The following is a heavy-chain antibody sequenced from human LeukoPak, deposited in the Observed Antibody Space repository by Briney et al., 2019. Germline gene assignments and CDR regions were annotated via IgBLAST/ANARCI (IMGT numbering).Heavy chain of an antibody. J-gene: IGHJ4*02. CDR2: ISTRSSYT. V-gene: IGHV3-21*06. D-gene: IGHD3-22*01. Sequence: GGSLRLSCAASGFTFSSYAMSWVRQAPGKGLEWVSSISTRSSYTYYADSLRGRFTISRDDAKNSVYLHMHSLRAEDTAVYYCARPQSDRSGYYYIDFWGQGTLVTVSS. CDR3: ARPQSDRSGYYYIDF. CDR1: GFTFSSYA.